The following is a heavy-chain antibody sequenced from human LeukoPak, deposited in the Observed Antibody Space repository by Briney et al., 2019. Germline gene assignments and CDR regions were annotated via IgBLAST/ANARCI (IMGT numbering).Heavy chain of an antibody. V-gene: IGHV3-66*01. D-gene: IGHD3-10*01. CDR3: AREYRGEYYFAY. Sequence: GGSLRLSCAASGFTFDDYAMHWVRQAPGKGLEWVSVIYSGGSTYYADSVKGRFTISRDNSKNTLYLQMNSLRAEDTAVYYCAREYRGEYYFAYWGQGTLVTVSS. CDR1: GFTFDDYA. CDR2: IYSGGST. J-gene: IGHJ4*02.